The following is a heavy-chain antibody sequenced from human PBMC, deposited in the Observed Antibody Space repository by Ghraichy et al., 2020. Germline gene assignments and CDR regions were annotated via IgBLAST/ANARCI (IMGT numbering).Heavy chain of an antibody. CDR3: ARVATFVY. V-gene: IGHV4-38-2*01. CDR1: GYSISSGYY. Sequence: SETLSLTCAVSGYSISSGYYWGWIRQPPGEGLEWIGSISHGVNTYFNPSLKSRVTISLDTSRNQFSLKLSSVTAADTAVYYCARVATFVYWGLGTLVTVSS. D-gene: IGHD1-26*01. J-gene: IGHJ4*02. CDR2: ISHGVNT.